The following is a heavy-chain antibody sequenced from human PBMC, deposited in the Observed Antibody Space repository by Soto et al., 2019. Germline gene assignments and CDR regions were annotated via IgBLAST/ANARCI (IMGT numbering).Heavy chain of an antibody. CDR1: GYSFSYYH. CDR2: INPKSGGT. CDR3: ARGHSTDCSNGVCSFFYNHEMDV. V-gene: IGHV1-2*04. Sequence: XSVKVSCKASGYSFSYYHIHWVRQAPGQGLEWLGRINPKSGGTSSAQKFQGWVTMTRDTSISTAYMELTRLRSDDTAVYFCARGHSTDCSNGVCSFFYNHEMDVWGQGTTVTVSS. D-gene: IGHD2-8*01. J-gene: IGHJ6*02.